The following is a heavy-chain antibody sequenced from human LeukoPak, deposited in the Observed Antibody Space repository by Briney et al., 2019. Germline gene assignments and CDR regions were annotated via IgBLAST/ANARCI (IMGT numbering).Heavy chain of an antibody. Sequence: GGSLTLSCAASGFSFSNNWMFWVRQAPGKGLEWVATMEQDGRERFYVDSVKGRFTISRDNPKTSLYLQMNSLRAEDTAMYFCATGTYRERFYSWGQGTLVTVPS. V-gene: IGHV3-7*01. CDR2: MEQDGRER. CDR1: GFSFSNNW. D-gene: IGHD3-16*02. J-gene: IGHJ4*02. CDR3: ATGTYRERFYS.